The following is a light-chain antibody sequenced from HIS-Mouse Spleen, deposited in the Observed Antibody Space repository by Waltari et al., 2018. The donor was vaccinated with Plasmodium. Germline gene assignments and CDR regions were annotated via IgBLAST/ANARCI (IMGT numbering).Light chain of an antibody. V-gene: IGKV4-1*01. CDR2: WAS. CDR1: QSVLYSPNNKNY. Sequence: DIVMTQSPDSLAVSLGERATIPCKSSQSVLYSPNNKNYLAWYQQKPGQPPKLLIYWASTRESGVPDRFSGSGSGTDFTLTISSLQAEDVAVYYCQQYYSTPLTFGGGTKVEIK. J-gene: IGKJ4*01. CDR3: QQYYSTPLT.